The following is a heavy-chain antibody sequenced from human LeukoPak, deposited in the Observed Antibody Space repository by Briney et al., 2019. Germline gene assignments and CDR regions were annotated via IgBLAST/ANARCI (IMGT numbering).Heavy chain of an antibody. J-gene: IGHJ4*02. CDR3: ATLPGTASEY. Sequence: GGSLRLSCAASGFTFSSYGMHWVRQAPGKGLEWVAVIWYDGSNKYYADSVKGRFTISRDNARNSVYLQMNSLRAEDTAVYYCATLPGTASEYWGQGTLVTVSS. V-gene: IGHV3-33*03. CDR2: IWYDGSNK. CDR1: GFTFSSYG. D-gene: IGHD1-7*01.